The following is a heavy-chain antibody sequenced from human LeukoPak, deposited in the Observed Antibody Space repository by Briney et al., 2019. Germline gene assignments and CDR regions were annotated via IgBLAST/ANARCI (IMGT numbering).Heavy chain of an antibody. J-gene: IGHJ4*02. CDR3: ARGPLLWFGESEPDFDY. V-gene: IGHV1-2*02. CDR1: GYTFTTYG. CDR2: INPNSGGT. Sequence: ASVRVSCKASGYTFTTYGINWVRQAPGQGLEWMGWINPNSGGTNYAQKFQGRVTMTRDTSISTAYMELSRLRSDDTAVYYCARGPLLWFGESEPDFDYWGQGTLVTVSS. D-gene: IGHD3-10*01.